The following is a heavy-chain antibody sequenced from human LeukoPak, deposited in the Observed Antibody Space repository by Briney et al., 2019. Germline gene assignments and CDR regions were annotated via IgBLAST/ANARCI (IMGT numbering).Heavy chain of an antibody. CDR1: GFTFSRFN. D-gene: IGHD3-3*01. Sequence: GGSLRLSCVASGFTFSRFNMQGVCQAPGKGLEWVALIWYDGTDTYYADSVKGRFTISRDDSKNTVYLQMNSLRAEDTALYYCARGFLDFDYWGHGTLVTVSS. CDR3: ARGFLDFDY. V-gene: IGHV3-33*01. J-gene: IGHJ4*01. CDR2: IWYDGTDT.